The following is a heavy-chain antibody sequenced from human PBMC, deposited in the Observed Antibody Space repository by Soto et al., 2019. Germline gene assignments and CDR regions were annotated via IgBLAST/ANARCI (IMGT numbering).Heavy chain of an antibody. CDR3: AIGGDWYFFDM. V-gene: IGHV5-51*01. D-gene: IGHD2-21*02. CDR2: MYPGDSDT. J-gene: IGHJ3*02. CDR1: GYSFTNYW. Sequence: PGESLKISCKGSGYSFTNYWIGWVRQMPGKGLEWMGSMYPGDSDTRYSPSFQGQVTISADKSISTAYLQWSSLRASDTAMYYCAIGGDWYFFDMWAQETMVTVSS.